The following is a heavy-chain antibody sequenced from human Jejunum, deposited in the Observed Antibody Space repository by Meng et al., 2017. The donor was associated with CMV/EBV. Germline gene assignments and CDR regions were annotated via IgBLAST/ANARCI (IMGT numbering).Heavy chain of an antibody. CDR2: IYYSGTT. CDR3: ARDRGLTMVRGITEYYYYGMDV. J-gene: IGHJ6*02. CDR1: YY. Sequence: YYWTWIRQHPGKGLEWIGYIYYSGTTYYNPSLKSRLTISVDTSKNQFSLKLSSVTAADTAVYYCARDRGLTMVRGITEYYYYGMDVWGQGTTVTVSS. V-gene: IGHV4-31*02. D-gene: IGHD3-10*01.